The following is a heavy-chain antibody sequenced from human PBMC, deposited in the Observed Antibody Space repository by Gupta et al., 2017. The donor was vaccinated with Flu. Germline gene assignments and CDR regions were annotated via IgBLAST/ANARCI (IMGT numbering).Heavy chain of an antibody. Sequence: QVQLVQSGAEVKKPGASVKVSCKASGYTFTSYDINWVRQATGQGLEWMGWMNPNSGNTGYAQKFQGRVTMTRNTSIRTAYMELSSLRSEDTAVYYCARSATYDYDSSGYDYKRPIIDYWGQGALVTVSS. J-gene: IGHJ4*02. CDR3: ARSATYDYDSSGYDYKRPIIDY. CDR2: MNPNSGNT. V-gene: IGHV1-8*01. CDR1: GYTFTSYD. D-gene: IGHD3-22*01.